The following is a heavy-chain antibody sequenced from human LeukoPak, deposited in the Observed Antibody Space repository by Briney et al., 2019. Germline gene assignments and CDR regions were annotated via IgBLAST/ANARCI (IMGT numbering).Heavy chain of an antibody. V-gene: IGHV3-30*02. CDR1: GFTFSSYG. D-gene: IGHD3-10*01. Sequence: PGGPRRLSCAASGFTFSSYGMHWVRQAPGKGLEWVAVIWYGGSNKYYADSVKGRFTISRDNSKNTLYLQMNSLRAEDTAVYYCAKALSYYYGSGSLPLDDAFDIWGQGTMVTVSS. J-gene: IGHJ3*02. CDR2: IWYGGSNK. CDR3: AKALSYYYGSGSLPLDDAFDI.